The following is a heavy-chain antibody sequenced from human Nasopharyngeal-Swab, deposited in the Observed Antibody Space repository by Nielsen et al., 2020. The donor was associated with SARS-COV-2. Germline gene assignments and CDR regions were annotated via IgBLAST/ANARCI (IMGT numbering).Heavy chain of an antibody. J-gene: IGHJ5*02. V-gene: IGHV3-33*01. Sequence: WIRQPPGKGLEWVAVIWYDGSNKYYADSVKGRFTISRDNSKNTLYLQMNSLRAEDTAVYYCARDYYGSGKGWFDPWGQGTLVT. D-gene: IGHD3-10*01. CDR2: IWYDGSNK. CDR3: ARDYYGSGKGWFDP.